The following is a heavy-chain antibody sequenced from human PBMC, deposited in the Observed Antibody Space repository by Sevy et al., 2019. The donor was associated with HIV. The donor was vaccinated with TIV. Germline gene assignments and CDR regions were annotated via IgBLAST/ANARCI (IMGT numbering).Heavy chain of an antibody. J-gene: IGHJ5*02. CDR2: FDPEDGET. CDR1: GYTLTELS. D-gene: IGHD3-10*01. CDR3: ATSSYGSGSYRFSNWFDP. Sequence: ASVKVSCRVSGYTLTELSMHWVRQAPGKGLEWMGGFDPEDGETIYAQTFQGRVTMTEDTSTDTAYMELSSLRSEDTAVYYCATSSYGSGSYRFSNWFDPWGQGTLVTVSS. V-gene: IGHV1-24*01.